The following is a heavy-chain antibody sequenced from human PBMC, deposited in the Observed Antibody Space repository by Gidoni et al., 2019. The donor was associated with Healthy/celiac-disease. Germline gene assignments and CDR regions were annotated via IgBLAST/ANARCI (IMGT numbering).Heavy chain of an antibody. J-gene: IGHJ6*02. Sequence: QVQLGQSGAEVKKTGASVKVSCKASGYTFTSYDINWVRQATGQGLAWMGWMNPNSGNTGYAQKFQGRVTMTRNTSISTAYMELSSLRSEDTAVYYCARQTSGSPTTDYYGMDVWGQGTGSPSP. D-gene: IGHD1-26*01. V-gene: IGHV1-8*01. CDR3: ARQTSGSPTTDYYGMDV. CDR2: MNPNSGNT. CDR1: GYTFTSYD.